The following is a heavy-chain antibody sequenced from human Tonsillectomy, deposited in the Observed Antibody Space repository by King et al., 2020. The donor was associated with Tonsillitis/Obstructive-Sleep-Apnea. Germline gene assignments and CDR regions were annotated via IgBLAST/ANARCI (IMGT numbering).Heavy chain of an antibody. J-gene: IGHJ6*03. CDR3: ATKDCSGGNCYSYYYYMDV. V-gene: IGHV1-69*01. CDR2: IIPIFGTA. D-gene: IGHD2-15*01. CDR1: GGTFSSYA. Sequence: VQLVESGAEVKKPGSSVKVSCKASGGTFSSYAINWVRQAPGPGLEWMVGIIPIFGTANYELKLLGRVTITADESTSPSYMELSSLRYEDTAVYFCATKDCSGGNCYSYYYYMDVWGKGTTVTVSS.